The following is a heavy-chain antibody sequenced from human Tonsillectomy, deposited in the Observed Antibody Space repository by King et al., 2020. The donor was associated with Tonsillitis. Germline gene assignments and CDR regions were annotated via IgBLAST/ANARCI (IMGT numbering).Heavy chain of an antibody. V-gene: IGHV4-30-2*01. CDR3: ASGLDYGGHYLDY. Sequence: QLQESGSGLVKPSQTLSLTCAVSGGSIYSGGYTWSWIRQPPGKGLEWIGFMYPSGSTSYTSSLKSRVNISGDSSKNQFSLKLTSVTAADTAVYYCASGLDYGGHYLDYWGQGALVTVSS. CDR1: GGSIYSGGYT. J-gene: IGHJ4*02. D-gene: IGHD4-23*01. CDR2: MYPSGST.